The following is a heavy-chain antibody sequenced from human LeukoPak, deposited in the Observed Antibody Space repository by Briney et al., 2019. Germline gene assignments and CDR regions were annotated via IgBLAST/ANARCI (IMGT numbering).Heavy chain of an antibody. CDR3: ARVVEGSSGWYGSRQTDYYHYMDV. J-gene: IGHJ6*03. D-gene: IGHD6-19*01. CDR2: IIPIFGTA. CDR1: GGTFSSYA. V-gene: IGHV1-69*06. Sequence: SVKVSCKASGGTFSSYAISWVRQAPGQGLEWMGGIIPIFGTANYAQKFQGRVTITADKSTSTAYMELSSLRSEDTAVYYCARVVEGSSGWYGSRQTDYYHYMDVWGKGTTVTVSS.